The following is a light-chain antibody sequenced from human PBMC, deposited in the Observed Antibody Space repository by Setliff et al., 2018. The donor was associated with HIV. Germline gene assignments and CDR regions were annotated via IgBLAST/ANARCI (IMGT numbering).Light chain of an antibody. CDR2: INK. Sequence: QSVLTQPPSVSGAPGQRVTISCTGSSSNIGSGFDVHWYQQIPGTAPKLLIYINKNRPSGVPDRFSGSKSGTSASLVITGLQAEDEADYYCQSYDRTLSGSVFGTGTKATVL. V-gene: IGLV1-40*01. CDR1: SSNIGSGFD. CDR3: QSYDRTLSGSV. J-gene: IGLJ1*01.